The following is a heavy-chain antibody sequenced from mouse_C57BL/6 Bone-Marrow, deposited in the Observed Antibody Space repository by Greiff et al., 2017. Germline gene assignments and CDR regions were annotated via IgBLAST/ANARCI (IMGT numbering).Heavy chain of an antibody. CDR2: IDPSDSET. J-gene: IGHJ2*01. CDR3: ARGDYYYGSSYRGDYFDY. CDR1: GYTFTSYW. Sequence: QVHVKQPGAELVRPGSSVKLSCKASGYTFTSYWMHWVKQRPIQGLEWIGNIDPSDSETHYNQRFKDKATLTVDKSSSTAYMQLSSLTSEDSAVYYCARGDYYYGSSYRGDYFDYWGQGTTLTVSS. V-gene: IGHV1-52*01. D-gene: IGHD1-1*01.